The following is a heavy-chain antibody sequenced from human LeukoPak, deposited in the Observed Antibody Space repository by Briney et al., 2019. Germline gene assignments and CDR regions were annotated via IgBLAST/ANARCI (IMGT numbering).Heavy chain of an antibody. CDR3: ARGRLYGDYLRPFDY. V-gene: IGHV3-15*01. J-gene: IGHJ4*02. D-gene: IGHD4-17*01. Sequence: GGSLRLSCAASGFTFNNAWMNWVRQAPGKGLEWVGRIKSKSDGGTTDYAAAVKGRFIISRDDSKNTLYLQMNSLRAEDTAVYYCARGRLYGDYLRPFDYWGQGTLVTVSS. CDR2: IKSKSDGGTT. CDR1: GFTFNNAW.